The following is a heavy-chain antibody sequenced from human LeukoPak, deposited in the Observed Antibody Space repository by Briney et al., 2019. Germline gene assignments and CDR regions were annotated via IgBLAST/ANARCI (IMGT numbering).Heavy chain of an antibody. CDR1: GFTLWRHG. CDR2: TWYGGS. V-gene: IGHV3-33*01. J-gene: IGHJ3*02. CDR3: SREQSTSGHAGAFDI. D-gene: IGHD5-12*01. Sequence: GKSLRLSCTTSGFTLWRHGMHWVRQAPAKGLERVAVTWYGGSDYADSVRGRFSVSRDIFGNTVYLQMDNLRVEDTALYYCSREQSTSGHAGAFDIWGQGTVVTVSS.